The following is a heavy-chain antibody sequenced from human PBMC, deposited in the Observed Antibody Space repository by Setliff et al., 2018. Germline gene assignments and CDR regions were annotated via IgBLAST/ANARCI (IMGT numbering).Heavy chain of an antibody. V-gene: IGHV4-39*07. CDR2: IHDSGTT. D-gene: IGHD1-1*01. Sequence: SETLSLTCTVSGASINSGTYYWAWLRQPPGKGLEWIGRIHDSGTTYYNASLKSRVTIPIDKSNNQLSLKLTSMTAADTALYYCAKGGGRYHSDSWGQGILVTVSS. CDR3: AKGGGRYHSDS. J-gene: IGHJ4*02. CDR1: GASINSGTYY.